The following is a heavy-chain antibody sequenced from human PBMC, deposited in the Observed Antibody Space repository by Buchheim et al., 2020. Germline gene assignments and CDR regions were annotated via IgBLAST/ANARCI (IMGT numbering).Heavy chain of an antibody. J-gene: IGHJ4*02. CDR2: IYTSGST. D-gene: IGHD6-13*01. CDR3: ARASSSSVPHFDY. CDR1: GGSISSGSYY. V-gene: IGHV4-61*02. Sequence: QVQLQESGPGLVKPSQTLSLTCTVSGGSISSGSYYWSWIRQPAGKGLEWIGRIYTSGSTNYNPSLKSRVTISVDTSKNQFSLKLSSVTAADTAVYYCARASSSSVPHFDYWGQGTL.